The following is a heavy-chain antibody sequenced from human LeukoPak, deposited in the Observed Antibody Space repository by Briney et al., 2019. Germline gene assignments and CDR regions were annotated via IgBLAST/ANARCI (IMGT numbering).Heavy chain of an antibody. J-gene: IGHJ4*02. Sequence: GGSLRLSCAASGFTFSSSAMSWVRQAPGKGLEWVSSISGSGSGGSTYYADSVKGRFTISGDNSKDTLYLQMESLRPEDTAVYYCAKNGPYHDNTDYSPIGYWGQGTLVTVSS. V-gene: IGHV3-23*01. CDR2: ISGSGSGGST. D-gene: IGHD3-22*01. CDR1: GFTFSSSA. CDR3: AKNGPYHDNTDYSPIGY.